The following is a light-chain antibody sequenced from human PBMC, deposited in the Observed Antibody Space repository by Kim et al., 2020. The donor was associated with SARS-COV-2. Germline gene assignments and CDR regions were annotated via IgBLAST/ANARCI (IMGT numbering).Light chain of an antibody. J-gene: IGKJ1*01. Sequence: IQMTQSPSSVSASIGDRVIITCRASQGIRNSLAWYQQKPGKAPQLLIYAASTLQSGVPSRFSGSGSGTDFTLTITSIQPDDFAMYYCQQDDSYPPLTFGQGTKVDIK. CDR1: QGIRNS. CDR3: QQDDSYPPLT. CDR2: AAS. V-gene: IGKV1-12*01.